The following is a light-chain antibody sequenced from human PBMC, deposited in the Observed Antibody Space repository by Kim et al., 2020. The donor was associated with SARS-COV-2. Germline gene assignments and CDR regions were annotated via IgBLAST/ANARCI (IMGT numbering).Light chain of an antibody. Sequence: DIQMTQSPSSLSASVGERVTITCRASQSVSNYLNWYQQKPGKAPKLLIYAASSLQSGAPSRFSGSGSGTDFTLTISSLQPEDFAAYYCQQSYRTPLTFGEGTKLEI. CDR1: QSVSNY. CDR2: AAS. V-gene: IGKV1-39*01. CDR3: QQSYRTPLT. J-gene: IGKJ4*01.